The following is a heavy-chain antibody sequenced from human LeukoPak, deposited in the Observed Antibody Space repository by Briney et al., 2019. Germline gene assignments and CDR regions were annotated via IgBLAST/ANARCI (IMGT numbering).Heavy chain of an antibody. J-gene: IGHJ6*02. CDR2: ISSSGSTI. CDR3: ARDGYDFWSGYHYYYYYGMDV. V-gene: IGHV3-11*01. Sequence: GGSLRLSCAASGFTFSDYYMSWLRQAPGKGLEWVSYISSSGSTIYYADSVKGRFTISRDNAKNSLYLQMNSLRAEDTAVYYCARDGYDFWSGYHYYYYYGMDVWGQGTTVTVSS. CDR1: GFTFSDYY. D-gene: IGHD3-3*01.